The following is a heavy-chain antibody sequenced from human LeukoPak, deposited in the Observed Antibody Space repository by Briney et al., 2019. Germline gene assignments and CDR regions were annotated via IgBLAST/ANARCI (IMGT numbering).Heavy chain of an antibody. CDR1: GGTFSSYV. V-gene: IGHV1-69*01. D-gene: IGHD2-2*02. Sequence: SVKVSCKASGGTFSSYVISWVRQAPGQGLEWMGGIIPIFGTANYAQKFQGRVTITADESTSTAYMELSSLRSEDTAVYYCASGGRPMEYQLLYLGWFDPWGQGTLVTVSS. CDR3: ASGGRPMEYQLLYLGWFDP. J-gene: IGHJ5*02. CDR2: IIPIFGTA.